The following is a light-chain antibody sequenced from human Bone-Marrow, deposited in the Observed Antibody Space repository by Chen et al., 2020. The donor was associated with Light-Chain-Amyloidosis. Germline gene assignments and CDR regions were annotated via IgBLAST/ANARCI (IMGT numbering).Light chain of an antibody. CDR1: QGVSSY. J-gene: IGKJ5*01. CDR3: QQRSNWPPSVT. Sequence: EIVLTQSPATLSLSPGERATLSCRASQGVSSYLAWYQQKPGQAPRLLIYEASNRATGIPARFSGSGSGTDFTLTISSLEPEDFAVYYCQQRSNWPPSVTFGQGTRLEIK. CDR2: EAS. V-gene: IGKV3-11*01.